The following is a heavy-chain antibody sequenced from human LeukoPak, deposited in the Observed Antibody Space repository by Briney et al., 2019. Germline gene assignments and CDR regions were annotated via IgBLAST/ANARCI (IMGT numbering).Heavy chain of an antibody. CDR1: GFTFSSYA. CDR2: ISYDGSNK. D-gene: IGHD3-10*01. V-gene: IGHV3-30*04. J-gene: IGHJ4*02. CDR3: AGDKVITMVRGPSYFDY. Sequence: GGSLRLSCAASGFTFSSYAMHWVRQAPGKGLEWVAVISYDGSNKYYADSVKGRFTISRDNSKNTLYLQMNSLRAEDTAVYYCAGDKVITMVRGPSYFDYWGQGTLVTVSS.